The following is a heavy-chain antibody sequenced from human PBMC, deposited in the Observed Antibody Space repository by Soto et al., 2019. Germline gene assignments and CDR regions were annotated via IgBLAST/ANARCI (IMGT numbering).Heavy chain of an antibody. Sequence: SETLSLTCAVSGGSISSGGYSWSWIRQPPGKGLEWIGYIYHSGSTYYNPSLKSRVTISVDRSKNQFSLKLSSVTAADTAVYYCARDAIGCTNGVCSYFDYWGQGTLVTVSS. D-gene: IGHD2-8*01. V-gene: IGHV4-30-2*01. CDR3: ARDAIGCTNGVCSYFDY. J-gene: IGHJ4*02. CDR2: IYHSGST. CDR1: GGSISSGGYS.